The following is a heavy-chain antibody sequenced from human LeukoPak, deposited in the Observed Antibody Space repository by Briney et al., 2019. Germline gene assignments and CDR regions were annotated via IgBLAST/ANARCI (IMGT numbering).Heavy chain of an antibody. CDR3: ARELTGEQRLSTWWWFDP. J-gene: IGHJ5*02. V-gene: IGHV4-39*07. Sequence: SETLSLTCTVSGGSINSTNYYWGWIRQPPGKGLEWIGSIYYSGSTYYNPSLRSRVTISVDTSKNQFSLKLSSVTAADTAVYYCARELTGEQRLSTWWWFDPWGQGTLVTVSS. CDR1: GGSINSTNYY. CDR2: IYYSGST. D-gene: IGHD6-25*01.